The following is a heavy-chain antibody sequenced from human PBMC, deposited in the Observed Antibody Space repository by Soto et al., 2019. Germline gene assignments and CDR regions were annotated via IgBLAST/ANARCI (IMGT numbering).Heavy chain of an antibody. CDR1: GFTFSSYG. CDR3: AKDGYSSSWYARGYFDY. J-gene: IGHJ4*02. V-gene: IGHV3-30*18. D-gene: IGHD6-13*01. CDR2: ISYDGSNK. Sequence: QVQLVESGGGVVQPGRSLRLSCAASGFTFSSYGMHWVRQAPGKGLEWVAVISYDGSNKYYADSVKGRFTISRDNSNNTLYLQMNILRAEDTAVYYCAKDGYSSSWYARGYFDYWGQGTLVTVSS.